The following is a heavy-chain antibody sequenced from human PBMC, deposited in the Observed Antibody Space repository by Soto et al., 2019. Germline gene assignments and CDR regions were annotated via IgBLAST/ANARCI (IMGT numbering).Heavy chain of an antibody. CDR2: INHTGST. Sequence: SETLSLTCSVSGGSVSNKTYYWSWIRQPPGKGLEWIGEINHTGSTNQNPSLKSRVSISVDTSKNQFFLKLRSVTAADTAVYYCARGISVMLGVQGDAPDKFSFDYWSQGTLVTVSS. CDR3: ARGISVMLGVQGDAPDKFSFDY. J-gene: IGHJ4*02. D-gene: IGHD3-10*02. V-gene: IGHV4-61*01. CDR1: GGSVSNKTYY.